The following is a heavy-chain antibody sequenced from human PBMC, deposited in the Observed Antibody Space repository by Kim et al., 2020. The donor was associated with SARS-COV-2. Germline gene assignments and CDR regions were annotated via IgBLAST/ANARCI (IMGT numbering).Heavy chain of an antibody. V-gene: IGHV4-39*07. CDR3: ARVVRVRGVTSRKVDY. Sequence: SETLSLTCTVSGGSISSSSYYWGWIRQPPGKGLEWIGSIYYSGSTYYNPSLKSRVTISVDTSKNQFSLKLSSVTAADTAVYYCARVVRVRGVTSRKVDYWGQGTLVTVSS. J-gene: IGHJ4*02. D-gene: IGHD3-10*01. CDR2: IYYSGST. CDR1: GGSISSSSYY.